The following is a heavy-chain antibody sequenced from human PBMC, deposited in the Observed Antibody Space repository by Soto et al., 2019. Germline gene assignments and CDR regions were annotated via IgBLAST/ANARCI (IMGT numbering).Heavy chain of an antibody. CDR2: IFSTGNT. J-gene: IGHJ4*02. Sequence: QVQLQESGPGLVKPSDTLSLTCGVSGSSINSNNWWAWIRQPPGKGLEWVGYIFSTGNTIYNPSLKSRFSMSVDTSNTQFSLRLNSVTAVDTAVYFCASKPNSLYYFDFWGQGTLVTVSS. D-gene: IGHD5-18*01. CDR1: GSSINSNNW. V-gene: IGHV4-28*01. CDR3: ASKPNSLYYFDF.